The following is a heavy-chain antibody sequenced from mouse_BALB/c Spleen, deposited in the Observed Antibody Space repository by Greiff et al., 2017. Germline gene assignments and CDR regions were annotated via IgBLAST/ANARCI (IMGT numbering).Heavy chain of an antibody. Sequence: EVKLMESGPGLVKPSQSLSLTCTVTGYSITSDYAWNWIRQFPGNKLEWMGYISYSGSTSYNPSLKSRISITRDTSKNQFFLQLNSVTTEDTATYYCARGGSLMDYWGQGTSVTVSS. CDR1: GYSITSDYA. CDR3: ARGGSLMDY. D-gene: IGHD6-2*01. V-gene: IGHV3-2*02. CDR2: ISYSGST. J-gene: IGHJ4*01.